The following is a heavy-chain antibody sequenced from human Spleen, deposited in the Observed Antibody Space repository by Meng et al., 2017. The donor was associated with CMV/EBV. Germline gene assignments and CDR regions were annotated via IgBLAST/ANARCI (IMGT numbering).Heavy chain of an antibody. CDR2: VTGSGGST. CDR3: AKAFSSSWYREYYDS. J-gene: IGHJ4*02. Sequence: GGSLRLSCAASGFTFSSYWMHWVRQAPGKGLEWVSAVTGSGGSTYYADSVKGRFTISRDNSKNTLYLQMNSLRVEDTAVYYCAKAFSSSWYREYYDSWGQGTLVTVSS. V-gene: IGHV3-23*01. D-gene: IGHD6-13*01. CDR1: GFTFSSYW.